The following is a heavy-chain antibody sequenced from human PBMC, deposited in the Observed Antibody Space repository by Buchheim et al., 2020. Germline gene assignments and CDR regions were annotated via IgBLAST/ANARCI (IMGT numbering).Heavy chain of an antibody. CDR1: GYTFTGYY. J-gene: IGHJ5*02. CDR3: ARGSRDIVVVPAAIGKIDP. D-gene: IGHD2-2*01. CDR2: INPNSGGT. Sequence: QVQLVQSGAEVKKPGASVKVSCKASGYTFTGYYMHWVRQAPGQGLEWMGWINPNSGGTNYAQTFQGRVTMTRNTSISTAYMELSRLRSDDTAVYYCARGSRDIVVVPAAIGKIDPWGQGTL. V-gene: IGHV1-2*02.